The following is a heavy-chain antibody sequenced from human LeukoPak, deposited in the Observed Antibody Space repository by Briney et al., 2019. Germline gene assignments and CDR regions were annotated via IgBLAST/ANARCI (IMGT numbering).Heavy chain of an antibody. Sequence: PGGSLRLSCAASGFTFRNYWMHWVRQAPGKGLVWVSRINSDGSSRNYADSVKGRFTISRDNSKNTLYLQMNSLRAEDTAVYYCARDRGGIAAAGTPDYWGQETLVTVSS. CDR1: GFTFRNYW. D-gene: IGHD6-13*01. CDR3: ARDRGGIAAAGTPDY. J-gene: IGHJ4*02. V-gene: IGHV3-74*01. CDR2: INSDGSSR.